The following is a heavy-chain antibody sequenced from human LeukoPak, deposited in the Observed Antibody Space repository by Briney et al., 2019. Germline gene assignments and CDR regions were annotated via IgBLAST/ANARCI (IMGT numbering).Heavy chain of an antibody. CDR3: ARGTVTIRPGGDY. Sequence: ASVKVSCKASGYTFTDYYMHWVRQAPGQGFEWMGWINPNDGDTNYAQKFQGRVTMTRDTSISTAHMEVSRLRSDDTAVYYCARGTVTIRPGGDYWGQGTLVTVSS. V-gene: IGHV1-2*02. D-gene: IGHD4-11*01. CDR1: GYTFTDYY. J-gene: IGHJ4*02. CDR2: INPNDGDT.